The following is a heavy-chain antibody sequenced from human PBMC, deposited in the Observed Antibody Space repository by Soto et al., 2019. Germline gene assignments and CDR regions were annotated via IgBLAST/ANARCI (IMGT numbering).Heavy chain of an antibody. CDR2: INHSGST. Sequence: SETLSLTCAVYGGSFSGYYWSWIRQPPGKGLEWIGEINHSGSTNYNPSLKSRVTISVDTSASTAYMELSSLRSEDTAVYYCASPLTTVTTPFDYYYMDVWGKGTTVTVSS. CDR3: ASPLTTVTTPFDYYYMDV. CDR1: GGSFSGYY. D-gene: IGHD4-4*01. J-gene: IGHJ6*03. V-gene: IGHV4-34*01.